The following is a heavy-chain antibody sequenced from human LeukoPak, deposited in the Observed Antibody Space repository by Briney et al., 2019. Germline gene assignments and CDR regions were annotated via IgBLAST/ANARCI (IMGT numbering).Heavy chain of an antibody. J-gene: IGHJ4*02. CDR1: GFTFDDYA. CDR2: ISGSGGST. Sequence: GGSLRLSCAASGFTFDDYAMHWVRQAPGKGLEWVSAISGSGGSTYYADSVKGRFTISRDNSKNTLYLQMNSLRAEDTAVYFCARDLVCGIVGTTPPDNWGQGTLVTVSS. D-gene: IGHD1-26*01. CDR3: ARDLVCGIVGTTPPDN. V-gene: IGHV3-23*01.